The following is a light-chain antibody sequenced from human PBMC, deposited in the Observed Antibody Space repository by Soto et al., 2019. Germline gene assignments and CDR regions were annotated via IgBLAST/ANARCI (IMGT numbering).Light chain of an antibody. CDR1: SDDVGAFNY. CDR2: EVS. V-gene: IGLV2-14*01. Sequence: QLVLTQPASVSGSPGQSITISCTGTSDDVGAFNYVSWYQQHPGKAPKLMIFEVSRRPSGVSNRFSGSKSGNTASLTISGLQAEDEADYYCTSYASSVNYVFGTGTKLTVL. CDR3: TSYASSVNYV. J-gene: IGLJ1*01.